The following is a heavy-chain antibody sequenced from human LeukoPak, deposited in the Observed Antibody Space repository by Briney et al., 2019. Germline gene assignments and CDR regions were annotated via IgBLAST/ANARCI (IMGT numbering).Heavy chain of an antibody. D-gene: IGHD3-3*01. CDR3: ARQVSTITIFGVVTLNWFDP. J-gene: IGHJ5*02. CDR1: GGSISGYY. CDR2: INYSGST. V-gene: IGHV4-59*08. Sequence: SETLSLTCTLSGGSISGYYWSWIRQPPGKGLEWIGDINYSGSTNYNPSLKSRVTISVDTSKNQFSLKLSSVTAADTAVYYCARQVSTITIFGVVTLNWFDPWGQGTLVTVSS.